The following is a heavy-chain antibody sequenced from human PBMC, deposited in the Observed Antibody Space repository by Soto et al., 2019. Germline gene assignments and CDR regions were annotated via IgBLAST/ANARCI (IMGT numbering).Heavy chain of an antibody. CDR3: ARGSGYSGSRAYYFDY. Sequence: EVQLVESGGGLVQPGGSLRLSCEASGFTFSSYSMNWVRQAPGKGLEWVSHISSGSSTIYYADSVKGRFTISRDNAKNSLYLQMDSLRPEDTAVYYCARGSGYSGSRAYYFDYWGQGTLVTVSS. CDR2: ISSGSSTI. D-gene: IGHD5-12*01. V-gene: IGHV3-48*01. CDR1: GFTFSSYS. J-gene: IGHJ4*02.